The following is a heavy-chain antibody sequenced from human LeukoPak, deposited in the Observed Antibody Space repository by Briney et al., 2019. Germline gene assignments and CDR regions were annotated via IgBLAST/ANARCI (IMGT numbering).Heavy chain of an antibody. V-gene: IGHV3-30-3*01. J-gene: IGHJ4*02. D-gene: IGHD2-21*02. CDR2: ISYDGSNK. Sequence: GGSLRLSCAASAFTFSSYAMHWVRQAPGKGLEWVAVISYDGSNKYYADSVKGRFTISRDNSKNTLYLQMNSLRAEDTAVYYCATQYCGGDCFSSYFDYWGQGTLVTVSS. CDR1: AFTFSSYA. CDR3: ATQYCGGDCFSSYFDY.